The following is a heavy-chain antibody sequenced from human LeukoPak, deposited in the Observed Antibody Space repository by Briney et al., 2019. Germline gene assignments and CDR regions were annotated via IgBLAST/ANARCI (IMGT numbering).Heavy chain of an antibody. Sequence: PGGSLRLPCAASGFTFDDYAMHWVRQAPGKGLEWVSGISWNSGSIGYADSVKGRFTISRDNAKNSLYLQMNSLRAEDTAVYYCARVVDTPMVLYGAFDIWGQGTMVTVSS. CDR1: GFTFDDYA. J-gene: IGHJ3*02. D-gene: IGHD5-18*01. CDR2: ISWNSGSI. CDR3: ARVVDTPMVLYGAFDI. V-gene: IGHV3-9*01.